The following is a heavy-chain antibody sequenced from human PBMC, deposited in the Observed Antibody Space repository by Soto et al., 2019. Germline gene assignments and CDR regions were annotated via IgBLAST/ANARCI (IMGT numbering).Heavy chain of an antibody. D-gene: IGHD3-10*01. CDR1: GGTFSSYT. Sequence: ASVKVSCKASGGTFSSYTISWVRQAPGQGLEWMGRIIPILGIANYAQKFQGRVTITADKSTSTAYMELSSLRSEDTAVYYCARDLPMVRGVDMPYYYYYYMDVWGKGTTVTVSS. V-gene: IGHV1-69*04. CDR3: ARDLPMVRGVDMPYYYYYYMDV. J-gene: IGHJ6*03. CDR2: IIPILGIA.